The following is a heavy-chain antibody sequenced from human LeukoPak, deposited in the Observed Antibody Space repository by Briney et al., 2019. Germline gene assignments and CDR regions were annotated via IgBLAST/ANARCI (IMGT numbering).Heavy chain of an antibody. CDR3: VKGPRPDITVAHTVEN. J-gene: IGHJ4*02. D-gene: IGHD6-19*01. Sequence: GGSLRLSCAASGFIFSNYAMSWVRQVPGRGLEWVSTISSRGDSTYVADSVKGRFTISRDDSKNSLYLQMNTVSAEDTAVYYCVKGPRPDITVAHTVENWGQGTLVTVSS. V-gene: IGHV3-23*01. CDR2: ISSRGDST. CDR1: GFIFSNYA.